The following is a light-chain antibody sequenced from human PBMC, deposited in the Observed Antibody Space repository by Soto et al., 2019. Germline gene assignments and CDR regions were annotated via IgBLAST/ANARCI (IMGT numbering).Light chain of an antibody. V-gene: IGLV2-23*01. CDR1: SSDVGGYNY. Sequence: QSALTQPASVSGSPGQSITISCTGTSSDVGGYNYVSWYQLHPGKAPKFIIYEGTKRPSGVSNRFSGSKSGNTASLTISGLQAEDEGDYYCCSYAGSSTYVIFGGGTQLTVL. CDR3: CSYAGSSTYVI. CDR2: EGT. J-gene: IGLJ2*01.